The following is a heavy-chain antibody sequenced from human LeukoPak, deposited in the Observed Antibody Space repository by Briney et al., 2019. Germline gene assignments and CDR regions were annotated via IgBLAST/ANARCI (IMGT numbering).Heavy chain of an antibody. D-gene: IGHD2-2*02. CDR1: GYTFTSYY. CDR2: INPNSGGT. V-gene: IGHV1-2*02. J-gene: IGHJ5*02. Sequence: ASVKVSCKASGYTFTSYYMHWVRQAPGQGLEWMGWINPNSGGTNYAQKFQGRVTMTRDTSISTAYMGLSRLRSDDTAVYYCARAANLGYCSSTSCYKINNWFDPWGQGTLLTVSS. CDR3: ARAANLGYCSSTSCYKINNWFDP.